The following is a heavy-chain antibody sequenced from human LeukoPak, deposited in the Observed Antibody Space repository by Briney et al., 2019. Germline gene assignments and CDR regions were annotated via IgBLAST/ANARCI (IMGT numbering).Heavy chain of an antibody. CDR3: AKDSGYDPFYQLNF. Sequence: GGSLRLSCAASGITFSSYALHWVRQAPDKGLEWVAVISYDGSNKYYADFVEGRFTISRDNSKNTLYLQMSSLRAEDTAVYYCAKDSGYDPFYQLNFWGQGTLVTVSS. J-gene: IGHJ4*02. CDR2: ISYDGSNK. CDR1: GITFSSYA. D-gene: IGHD5-12*01. V-gene: IGHV3-30-3*01.